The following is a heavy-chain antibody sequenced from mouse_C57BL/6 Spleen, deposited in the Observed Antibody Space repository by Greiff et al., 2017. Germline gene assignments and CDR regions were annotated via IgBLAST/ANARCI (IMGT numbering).Heavy chain of an antibody. D-gene: IGHD2-5*01. Sequence: VQLQQPGAELVKPGASVTLSCKASGYTFTSYWMHWVKQRPGQGLEWIGMIHPNSGSTNYNEKFKSKATLTVDKSSSTAYMQLSSLTSEDSAVYDCARSLYSNYFDWYFDVWGTGTTVTVSS. CDR2: IHPNSGST. J-gene: IGHJ1*03. V-gene: IGHV1-64*01. CDR3: ARSLYSNYFDWYFDV. CDR1: GYTFTSYW.